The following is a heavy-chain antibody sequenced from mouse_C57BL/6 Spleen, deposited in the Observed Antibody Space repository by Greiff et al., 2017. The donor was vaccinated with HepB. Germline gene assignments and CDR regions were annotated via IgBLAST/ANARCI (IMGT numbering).Heavy chain of an antibody. Sequence: DVKLQESGPGLVKPSQSLSLTCSVTGYSITSGYYWNWIRQFPGNKLEWMGYISYDGSNNYNPSLKNRISITRDTSKNQFFLKLNSVTTEDTATYYCARRGPYYYAMDYWGQGTSVTVSS. J-gene: IGHJ4*01. CDR3: ARRGPYYYAMDY. CDR1: GYSITSGYY. V-gene: IGHV3-6*01. D-gene: IGHD3-3*01. CDR2: ISYDGSN.